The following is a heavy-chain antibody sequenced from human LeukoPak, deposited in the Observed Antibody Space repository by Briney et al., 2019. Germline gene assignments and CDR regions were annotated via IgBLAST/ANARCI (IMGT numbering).Heavy chain of an antibody. J-gene: IGHJ4*02. D-gene: IGHD4-17*01. CDR3: ARRRGGYGDGDFDY. CDR1: GHPDKRTN. Sequence: GRTQRLLCATSGHPDKRTNILWAPGARGKGLEYGSDIRGDTSTEYAEYVRGRFTISRDDAKNTVYLQMNSLRVEYTSVYYCARRRGGYGDGDFDYWGQGTLVTVSS. V-gene: IGHV3-66*04. CDR2: IRGDTST.